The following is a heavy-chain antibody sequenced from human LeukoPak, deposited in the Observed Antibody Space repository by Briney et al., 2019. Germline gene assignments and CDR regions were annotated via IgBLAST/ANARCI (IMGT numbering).Heavy chain of an antibody. D-gene: IGHD1-26*01. J-gene: IGHJ4*02. Sequence: ASVKVSCKASGYTFTGYYMHWVRQAPGQGLEWMGWITPNSGGTNYAQKFQGRVTMTRDTSISTAYMELSRLRSDDTAVYYCAREGPPVVGATSLDFDYWGQGTLVTVTS. CDR3: AREGPPVVGATSLDFDY. CDR1: GYTFTGYY. V-gene: IGHV1-2*02. CDR2: ITPNSGGT.